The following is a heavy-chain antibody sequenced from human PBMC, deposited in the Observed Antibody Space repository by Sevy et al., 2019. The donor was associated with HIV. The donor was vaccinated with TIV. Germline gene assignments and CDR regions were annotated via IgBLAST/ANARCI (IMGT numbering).Heavy chain of an antibody. CDR3: AREGCSKPHDL. D-gene: IGHD2-2*01. J-gene: IGHJ4*02. Sequence: GGSLRLSCVASGFTFSKYSMSWVRQTPGKGLEWVSTLSFACGRINYADSVKGRFTMSRDDSRNTFYLQMDSLRAEDTAIYYCAREGCSKPHDLWGQGTLVTVSS. CDR2: LSFACGRI. V-gene: IGHV3-23*01. CDR1: GFTFSKYS.